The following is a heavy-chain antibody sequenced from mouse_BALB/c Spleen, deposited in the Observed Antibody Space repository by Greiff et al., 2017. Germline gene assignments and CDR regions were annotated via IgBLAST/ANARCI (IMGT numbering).Heavy chain of an antibody. CDR3: ALYDYGAVFDY. CDR2: IDPANGNT. D-gene: IGHD2-4*01. V-gene: IGHV14-3*02. J-gene: IGHJ2*01. CDR1: GFNIKDTY. Sequence: EVQLVESGAELVKPGASVKLSCTASGFNIKDTYMHWVKQRPEQGLEWIGRIDPANGNTKYDPKFQGKATITADTSSNTAYLQLSSLTSEDTAVYYCALYDYGAVFDYWGQGTTLTVSS.